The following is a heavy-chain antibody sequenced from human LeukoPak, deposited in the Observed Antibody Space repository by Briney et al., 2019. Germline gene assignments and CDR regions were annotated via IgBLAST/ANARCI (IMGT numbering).Heavy chain of an antibody. CDR3: ARAPNYYDSSGYYFDY. V-gene: IGHV4-34*01. D-gene: IGHD3-22*01. CDR1: GGSFSGYY. CDR2: INHSGST. Sequence: NTSETLSLTCAVYGGSFSGYYWSWIRQPPGKGLEWIGEINHSGSTNYNPSLKSRVTISVDTSKNQFSLKLSSVTAADTAVYYCARAPNYYDSSGYYFDYWGQGTLVTVSS. J-gene: IGHJ4*02.